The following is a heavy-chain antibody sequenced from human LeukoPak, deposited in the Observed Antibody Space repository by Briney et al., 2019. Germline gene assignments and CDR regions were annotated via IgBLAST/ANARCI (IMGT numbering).Heavy chain of an antibody. V-gene: IGHV4-34*01. J-gene: IGHJ4*02. Sequence: SETLSLTCAVYGESSFSNYYWSWIRQTPGGALEWIGEINHSGYTNYNPSLKSRVTLSIDTSKNQFSLRLNSVAAADTAVYYCSRQVVGNDYWGQGTLVTVSS. CDR3: SRQVVGNDY. CDR1: GESSFSNYY. CDR2: INHSGYT. D-gene: IGHD3-22*01.